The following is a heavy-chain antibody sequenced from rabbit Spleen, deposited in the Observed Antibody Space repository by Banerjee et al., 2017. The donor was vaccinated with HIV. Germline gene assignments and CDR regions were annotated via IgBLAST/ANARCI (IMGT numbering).Heavy chain of an antibody. J-gene: IGHJ4*01. V-gene: IGHV1S40*01. D-gene: IGHD2-1*01. CDR1: GFTISSGYY. Sequence: QSLEESGGDLVKPGASLTLTCTASGFTISSGYYICWVRQAPGRGLEWIACIDAGGVRTYYASWAKGRFTISKTSSTTVTLQVTSLTAADTAAYFCARGVYDDYDTYYFDLWGQGTLVTVS. CDR3: ARGVYDDYDTYYFDL. CDR2: IDAGGVRT.